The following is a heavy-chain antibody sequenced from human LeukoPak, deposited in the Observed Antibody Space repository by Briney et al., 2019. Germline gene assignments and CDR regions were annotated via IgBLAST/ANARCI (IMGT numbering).Heavy chain of an antibody. V-gene: IGHV3-33*01. CDR3: ARELPPVVNFYFDS. J-gene: IGHJ4*02. D-gene: IGHD3-22*01. CDR1: GFTFSSYG. Sequence: PGGSLRLSCAASGFTFSSYGMHWVRQAPGKGLEWVAVIWYDGGDKYYADSVKGRFSISRDNSKNTLYLQMNSLRAEDTAVYYCARELPPVVNFYFDSWGQGTLVTVSS. CDR2: IWYDGGDK.